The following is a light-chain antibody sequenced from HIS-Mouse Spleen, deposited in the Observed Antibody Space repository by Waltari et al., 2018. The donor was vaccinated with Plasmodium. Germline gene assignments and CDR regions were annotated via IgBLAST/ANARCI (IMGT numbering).Light chain of an antibody. CDR1: SSNIGCNT. J-gene: IGLJ2*01. CDR2: SNN. V-gene: IGLV1-44*01. Sequence: QSVLTQPPSASGTPGQRVTISCSGSSSNIGCNTVNWYQQLPGTAPKLLIYSNNQQPRRVQDRFAGSKSGTSASLAISGLQSEDEADYYCAAWDDSLNGVVFGGGTKLTVL. CDR3: AAWDDSLNGVV.